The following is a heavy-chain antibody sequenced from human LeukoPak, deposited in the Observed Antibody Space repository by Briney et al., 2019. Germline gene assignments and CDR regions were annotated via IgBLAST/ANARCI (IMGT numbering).Heavy chain of an antibody. J-gene: IGHJ4*02. CDR2: ISAYNGNT. CDR3: ARDRGSSRTIVYGSGRSLFS. V-gene: IGHV1-18*01. Sequence: ASVKVSCKASGYTFISYGISWVRQAPGQGLEWMGWISAYNGNTNYAQKFQGRVTMTTDTSTSTAYMELRSLRSDDTAVYYCARDRGSSRTIVYGSGRSLFSWGQGTLVTVSS. D-gene: IGHD3-10*01. CDR1: GYTFISYG.